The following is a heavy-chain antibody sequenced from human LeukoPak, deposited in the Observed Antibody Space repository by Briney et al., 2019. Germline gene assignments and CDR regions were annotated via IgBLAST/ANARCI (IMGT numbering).Heavy chain of an antibody. J-gene: IGHJ4*02. CDR3: AQSWGPMYFHY. CDR1: GGSFSGYY. V-gene: IGHV4-34*01. Sequence: SETLSLTCAVYGGSFSGYYLSWIRQPPGKGLEWIGEINHSGSTNYNPSLKSRVTISVDTSKNQFSLKLSSVPATDTAVYYCAQSWGPMYFHYWGRGTLVTVSS. D-gene: IGHD7-27*01. CDR2: INHSGST.